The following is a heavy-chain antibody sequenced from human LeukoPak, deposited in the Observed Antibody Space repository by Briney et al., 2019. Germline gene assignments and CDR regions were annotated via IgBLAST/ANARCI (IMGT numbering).Heavy chain of an antibody. CDR1: GGTFSSYA. J-gene: IGHJ5*02. D-gene: IGHD6-13*01. Sequence: GASVKVSCKASGGTFSSYAISWVRQAPGQGLEWMGGIIPIFGTANYAQKFQGRVTITTDESTSTAYMELSSLRSEDTAVYYCACSWSRHYNWFDPGGQGTLVTVSS. CDR2: IIPIFGTA. V-gene: IGHV1-69*05. CDR3: ACSWSRHYNWFDP.